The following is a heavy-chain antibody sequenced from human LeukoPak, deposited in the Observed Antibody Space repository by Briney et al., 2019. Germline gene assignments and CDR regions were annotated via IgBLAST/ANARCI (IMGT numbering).Heavy chain of an antibody. CDR2: IYHSGST. V-gene: IGHV4-30-2*01. J-gene: IGHJ4*02. CDR3: ARRSRFGLS. Sequence: PSQTLSLTCAVSGGSISSGGYSWSWIRQPPGKGLEWIGYIYHSGSTYYNPSLKSRVTISVDRSKNQFSLKLSSMTAADTAVYYCARRSRFGLSWGQGTLVTVSS. CDR1: GGSISSGGYS. D-gene: IGHD3-10*01.